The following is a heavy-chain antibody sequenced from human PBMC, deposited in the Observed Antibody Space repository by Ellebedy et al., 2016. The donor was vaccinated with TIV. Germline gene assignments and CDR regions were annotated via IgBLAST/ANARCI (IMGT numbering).Heavy chain of an antibody. D-gene: IGHD6-19*01. Sequence: GESLKISCAASGFTFSDHYMDWVRQAPGEGLEWVGRIREKVNSYTTEYAASVKGRFTISRDDSTNSLHLQMNSLKTEDTAVYYCARGSGGSGYVTFDYWGQGTLVTVSS. J-gene: IGHJ4*02. CDR1: GFTFSDHY. V-gene: IGHV3-72*01. CDR2: IREKVNSYTT. CDR3: ARGSGGSGYVTFDY.